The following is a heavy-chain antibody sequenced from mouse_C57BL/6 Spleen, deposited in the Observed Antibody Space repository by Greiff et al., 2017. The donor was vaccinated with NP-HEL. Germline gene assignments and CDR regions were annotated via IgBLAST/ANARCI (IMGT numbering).Heavy chain of an antibody. CDR3: ARAYGSSRDYFDY. CDR2: INPSSGYT. D-gene: IGHD1-1*01. CDR1: GYTFTSYW. Sequence: VQLQQSGAELAKPGASVKLSCKASGYTFTSYWMHWVKQRPGQGLEWIGYINPSSGYTKYNQKFKDKATLTADNSSSTAYMQLSSLTYEDSAVYYCARAYGSSRDYFDYWGQGTTLTVSS. J-gene: IGHJ2*01. V-gene: IGHV1-7*01.